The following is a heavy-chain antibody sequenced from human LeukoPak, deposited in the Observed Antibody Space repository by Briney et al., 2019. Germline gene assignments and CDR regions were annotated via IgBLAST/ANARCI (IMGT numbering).Heavy chain of an antibody. CDR2: IRYDGSNK. D-gene: IGHD6-6*01. J-gene: IGHJ6*03. V-gene: IGHV3-30*02. CDR3: AKARTSSSSLNYYYYMDV. Sequence: GGSLRLSCAASGFTFSSYGMHWVRQAPGKGLEWVAFIRYDGSNKYYADSVKGRFTISRDNSKNTLYLQMNSLRAEDTAVYYCAKARTSSSSLNYYYYMDVWGKGTTVTVSS. CDR1: GFTFSSYG.